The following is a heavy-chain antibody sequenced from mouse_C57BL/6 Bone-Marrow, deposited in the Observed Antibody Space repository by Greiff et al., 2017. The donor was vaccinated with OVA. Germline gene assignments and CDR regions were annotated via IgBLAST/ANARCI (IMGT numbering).Heavy chain of an antibody. Sequence: LVESGPELVKPGASVKISCKASGYAFSSSWLNWVKQRPGKGLEWIGRIYPGDGDTNYNGKFKGKATLTADKSSSTAYMQLSSLTSEDSAVYFCARSRGENYAMDYWGQGTSVTVSS. CDR2: IYPGDGDT. CDR1: GYAFSSSW. CDR3: ARSRGENYAMDY. J-gene: IGHJ4*01. V-gene: IGHV1-82*01.